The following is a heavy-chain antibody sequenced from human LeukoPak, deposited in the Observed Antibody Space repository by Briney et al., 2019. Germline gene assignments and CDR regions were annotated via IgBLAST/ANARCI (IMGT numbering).Heavy chain of an antibody. CDR2: ISAYNGNT. CDR1: GYTFTGYY. CDR3: ARDLGDIVVVVAATLSSWFDP. V-gene: IGHV1-18*04. D-gene: IGHD2-15*01. J-gene: IGHJ5*02. Sequence: GASVKVSCKASGYTFTGYYMHWVRQAPGQGLEWMGWISAYNGNTNYAQKLQGRVTMTTDTSTSTAYMELRSLRSDDTAVYYCARDLGDIVVVVAATLSSWFDPWGQGTLVTVSS.